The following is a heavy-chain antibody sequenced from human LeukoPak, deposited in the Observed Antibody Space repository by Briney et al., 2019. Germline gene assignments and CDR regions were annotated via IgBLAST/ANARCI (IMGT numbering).Heavy chain of an antibody. J-gene: IGHJ4*02. Sequence: GGSLRLSCAASGFMFSSYAMSWVRQAPGKGLEWVSSISSSGGSTYYADSVKGRFTTSRDNSKNTVYLQMSSLRAEDTAVYYCAKMMYYDSSGFADCWGQGTLVTVSS. D-gene: IGHD3-22*01. CDR3: AKMMYYDSSGFADC. CDR2: ISSSGGST. CDR1: GFMFSSYA. V-gene: IGHV3-23*01.